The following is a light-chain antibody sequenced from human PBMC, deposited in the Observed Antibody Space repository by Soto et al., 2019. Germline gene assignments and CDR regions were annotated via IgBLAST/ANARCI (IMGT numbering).Light chain of an antibody. CDR3: QQYGSSPIT. CDR1: QSVTNKY. CDR2: GAS. Sequence: EIVMTQSPATLSVSPGERATLSCRASQSVTNKYLAWYQQKHGQAPRLLIDGASSRATGIPDRFSGSGSGTDFTLTISRLEPEDFAVYYCQQYGSSPITFGQGTRLEIK. J-gene: IGKJ5*01. V-gene: IGKV3-20*01.